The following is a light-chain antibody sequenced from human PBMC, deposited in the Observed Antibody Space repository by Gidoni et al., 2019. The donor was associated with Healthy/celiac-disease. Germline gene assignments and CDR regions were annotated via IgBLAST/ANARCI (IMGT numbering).Light chain of an antibody. CDR2: AAS. J-gene: IGKJ4*01. CDR3: QQGNSFPLT. CDR1: QGISSW. V-gene: IGKV1-12*01. Sequence: DPVSITCRARQGISSWLAWYQQQPGTAPKLLIYAASSLQSGVPSRFSGSGSGTYFTLTISSLQPEDFASYYCQQGNSFPLTFGGGTKVEIK.